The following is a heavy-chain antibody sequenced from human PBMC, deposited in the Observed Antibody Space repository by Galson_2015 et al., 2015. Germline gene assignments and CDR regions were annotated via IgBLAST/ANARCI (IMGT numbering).Heavy chain of an antibody. CDR3: ARLYGGIYQH. CDR2: IYDSGST. CDR1: VGSISSGGYS. D-gene: IGHD4-23*01. J-gene: IGHJ1*01. V-gene: IGHV4-30-2*01. Sequence: TLSLTCAVSVGSISSGGYSWSWIRQPPGKGLEWIGYIYDSGSTYYNPPLKSRVTISVDRSKNQFTLKLSSVTAADTAVYYCARLYGGIYQHWGQGTLVTVSS.